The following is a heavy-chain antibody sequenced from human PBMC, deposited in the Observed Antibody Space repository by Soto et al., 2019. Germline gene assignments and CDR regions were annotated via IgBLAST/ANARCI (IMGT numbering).Heavy chain of an antibody. D-gene: IGHD2-15*01. V-gene: IGHV3-21*01. CDR2: ISSGAAYI. Sequence: EVQVVESGGGLVKPGGSLTLSCNFTFSLYSMNWVRQAPGKGLEWVASISSGAAYIKYADSVQVRFTISRDTAKSFVSLQVSSLRVEDTAAYLCTSDEGWCSDGRFPPWGQGSKVTFSA. CDR1: TFSLYS. CDR3: TSDEGWCSDGRFPP. J-gene: IGHJ5*02.